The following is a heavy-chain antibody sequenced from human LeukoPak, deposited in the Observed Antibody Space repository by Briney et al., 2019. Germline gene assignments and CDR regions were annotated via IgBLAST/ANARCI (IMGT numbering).Heavy chain of an antibody. V-gene: IGHV3-21*01. Sequence: GGSLRLSCAASGFTFSSYSMNWVRQAPGKGLEWVSSISSSSSYIYYADSVKGRFTISRDNAKNSLYLQMNSLRAEDTAVYYCASMAYYYDSSGYSAPRDYWGQGTLVTVSS. CDR1: GFTFSSYS. CDR2: ISSSSSYI. J-gene: IGHJ4*02. D-gene: IGHD3-22*01. CDR3: ASMAYYYDSSGYSAPRDY.